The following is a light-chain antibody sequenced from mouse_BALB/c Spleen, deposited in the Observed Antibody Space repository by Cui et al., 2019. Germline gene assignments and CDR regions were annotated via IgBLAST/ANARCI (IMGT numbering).Light chain of an antibody. CDR2: WAS. CDR1: QDVGTA. V-gene: IGKV6-23*01. Sequence: IVMSQSHKSMSTSVGDRVRTTCKASQDVGTAVAWYQQKPGQSPKLLIYWASTRHAGVPDRFTGSGSGTDFTLTISNVQSEDLADYYCQQYSSYPLTFGAGTKLELK. J-gene: IGKJ5*01. CDR3: QQYSSYPLT.